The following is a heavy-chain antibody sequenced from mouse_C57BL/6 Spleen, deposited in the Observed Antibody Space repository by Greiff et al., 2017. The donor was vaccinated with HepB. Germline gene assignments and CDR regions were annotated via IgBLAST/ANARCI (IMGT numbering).Heavy chain of an antibody. D-gene: IGHD2-5*01. V-gene: IGHV5-17*01. CDR2: ISSGSSTI. CDR3: AGAYYSNYLSY. CDR1: GFTFSDYG. Sequence: EVKLVESGGGLVKPGGSLKLSCAASGFTFSDYGMHWVRQAPEKGLEWVAYISSGSSTIYYADTVKGRFTISRDNAKNTLFLQMTSLRSEDTAMYYCAGAYYSNYLSYWGQGTTLTVSS. J-gene: IGHJ2*01.